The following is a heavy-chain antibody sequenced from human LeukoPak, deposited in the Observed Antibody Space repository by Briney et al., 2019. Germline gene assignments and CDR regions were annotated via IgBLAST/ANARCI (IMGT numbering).Heavy chain of an antibody. CDR3: AKGGIAVNWYFDL. CDR2: ISGSGDST. J-gene: IGHJ2*01. D-gene: IGHD6-19*01. Sequence: PGGSLRLSCAASGFTFSTYAVTWVRQAPGKGLEWVSTISGSGDSTYYADSVKGRFTISRDNSKDTLYVQMNSLRAEDTAVYYCAKGGIAVNWYFDLWGRGTLVTVSS. V-gene: IGHV3-23*01. CDR1: GFTFSTYA.